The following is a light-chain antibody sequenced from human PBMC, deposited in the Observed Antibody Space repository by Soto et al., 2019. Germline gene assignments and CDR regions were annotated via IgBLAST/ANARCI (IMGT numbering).Light chain of an antibody. V-gene: IGKV3-20*01. Sequence: EIVLTQSPGTLSLSPGDRATLSCGASQSVSSSYLAWYQQKPGQAPRLLIYGASSRATGIPDRFSGSGSGTDFTLTISRLEPEDFAVNYCQQYGSSPPRTFGQGTKLEIK. CDR3: QQYGSSPPRT. J-gene: IGKJ2*01. CDR2: GAS. CDR1: QSVSSSY.